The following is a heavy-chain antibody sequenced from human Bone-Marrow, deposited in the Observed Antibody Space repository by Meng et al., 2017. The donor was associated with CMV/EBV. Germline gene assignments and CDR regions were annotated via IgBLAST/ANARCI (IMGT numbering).Heavy chain of an antibody. J-gene: IGHJ5*02. CDR2: MNPNSGNT. Sequence: ASVKVSCKASGYTFTSYDINWVRQATGQGLEWMGWMNPNSGNTGYAQKFQGRVTMTRDTSTSTAYMELRSLRSDDTAVYYCAREDYYDSSGFSPGRFDPWGQGTLVTVSS. D-gene: IGHD3-22*01. CDR1: GYTFTSYD. V-gene: IGHV1-8*01. CDR3: AREDYYDSSGFSPGRFDP.